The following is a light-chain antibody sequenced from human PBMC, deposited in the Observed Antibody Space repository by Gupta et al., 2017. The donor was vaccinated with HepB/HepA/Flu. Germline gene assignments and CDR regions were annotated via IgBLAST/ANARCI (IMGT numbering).Light chain of an antibody. CDR3: QQDCSSPWT. CDR2: GAS. Sequence: IVLTQSPGTLSLSPGERATLSCRASQSVSSSYLAWYQQRPGQAPRLLIYGASSRATGSSDRFSGSGSGTDFTLTISRLEPEDFAVYYCQQDCSSPWTFGQGTKVESK. J-gene: IGKJ1*01. CDR1: QSVSSSY. V-gene: IGKV3-20*01.